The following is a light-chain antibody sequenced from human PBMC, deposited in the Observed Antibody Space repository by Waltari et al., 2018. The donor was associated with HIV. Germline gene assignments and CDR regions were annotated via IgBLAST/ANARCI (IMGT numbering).Light chain of an antibody. J-gene: IGLJ2*01. Sequence: HSALTPPPSVSAAPGQHHHISFSGYHHHFGTHYVSWYYHLPGTAPKLLIYATTKRPSSLSARFSGSKSATSATLGITGLQTGDEGDYFCATWDSTLSLEVFGGGTRLTVL. CDR3: ATWDSTLSLEV. V-gene: IGLV1-51*02. CDR1: HHHFGTHY. CDR2: ATT.